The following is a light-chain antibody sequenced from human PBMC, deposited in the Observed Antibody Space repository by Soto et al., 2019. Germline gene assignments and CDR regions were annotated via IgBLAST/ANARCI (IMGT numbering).Light chain of an antibody. CDR1: SGDIGSYNR. CDR2: EVT. V-gene: IGLV2-14*01. CDR3: SSYTNINTRACV. J-gene: IGLJ1*01. Sequence: QSALTQPASVSGSPGQSITISCTGTSGDIGSYNRVSWYQQHPGKAPKLIIYEVTDRPSGVSNRFSGSKSGNTASLTISGLQAEDEAEYYCSSYTNINTRACVFGTETKLTV.